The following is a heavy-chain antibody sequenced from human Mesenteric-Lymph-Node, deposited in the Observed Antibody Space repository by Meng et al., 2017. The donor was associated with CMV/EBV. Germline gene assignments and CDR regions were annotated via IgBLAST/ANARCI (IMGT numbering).Heavy chain of an antibody. CDR1: GGSVSSPTDS. CDR3: ARGNTLIRGVDY. D-gene: IGHD3-10*01. J-gene: IGHJ4*02. Sequence: CTGSGGSVSSPTDSWTWIRQPPGKGLEWIGHMYHSGGTNYSPSLKSRVTISIDTSKNQFSLRLTSVAAADTAVYYCARGNTLIRGVDYWGQGTLVTVSS. V-gene: IGHV4-61*01. CDR2: MYHSGGT.